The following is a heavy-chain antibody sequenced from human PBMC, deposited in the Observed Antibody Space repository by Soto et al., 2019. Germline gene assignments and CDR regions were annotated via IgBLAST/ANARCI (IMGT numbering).Heavy chain of an antibody. CDR1: GYTFTGYY. CDR2: INPNSGGT. Sequence: QVQLVQSGAEVKKPGASVKVSCKASGYTFTGYYMHWVRQAPGQGREWMGWINPNSGGTNYAQKFQGRVTMTRDTSISTAYMELSRLRSDDTAVYYCAREYISSSENYYYYGMDVWGQGTTVTVSS. CDR3: AREYISSSENYYYYGMDV. D-gene: IGHD6-6*01. V-gene: IGHV1-2*02. J-gene: IGHJ6*02.